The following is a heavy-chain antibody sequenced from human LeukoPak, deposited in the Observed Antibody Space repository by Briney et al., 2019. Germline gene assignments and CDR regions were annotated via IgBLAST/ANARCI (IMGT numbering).Heavy chain of an antibody. CDR2: IKEDGSEK. CDR3: AKDKRWFGDLYTDAFDI. J-gene: IGHJ3*02. V-gene: IGHV3-7*03. Sequence: GGSLRLSCEGSGFTFSNYWVGWVRQAPGKGLEWVANIKEDGSEKYYGDSVKGRFTISRDNAKNSLYLQMNSLRAEDTALYYCAKDKRWFGDLYTDAFDIWGQGTMVTVSS. D-gene: IGHD3-10*01. CDR1: GFTFSNYW.